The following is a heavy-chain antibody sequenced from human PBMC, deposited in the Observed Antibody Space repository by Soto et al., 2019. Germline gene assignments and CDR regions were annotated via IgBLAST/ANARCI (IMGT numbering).Heavy chain of an antibody. Sequence: GGSLRLSCAASGFTFSSYAMHWVRQAPGKGLEWVAVISYDGSNKYYADSVKGRFTISRDNSKNTLYLQMNSLRAEDTAVYYCAREGGDGPSTVFDYWGQGTLVTVSS. CDR2: ISYDGSNK. J-gene: IGHJ4*02. V-gene: IGHV3-30-3*01. D-gene: IGHD3-16*01. CDR3: AREGGDGPSTVFDY. CDR1: GFTFSSYA.